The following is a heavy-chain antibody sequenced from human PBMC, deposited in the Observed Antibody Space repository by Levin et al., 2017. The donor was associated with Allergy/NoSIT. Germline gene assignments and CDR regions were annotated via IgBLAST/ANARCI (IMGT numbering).Heavy chain of an antibody. D-gene: IGHD7-27*01. CDR3: ARERRGDWGRGSTENDAFDI. J-gene: IGHJ3*02. Sequence: SETLSLTCTVSGGSISSGGYYWSWIRQHPGKGLEWIGYIYYSGSTYYNPSLKSRVTISVDTSKNQFSLKLSSVTAADTAVYYCARERRGDWGRGSTENDAFDIWGQGTMVTVSS. CDR1: GGSISSGGYY. V-gene: IGHV4-31*02. CDR2: IYYSGST.